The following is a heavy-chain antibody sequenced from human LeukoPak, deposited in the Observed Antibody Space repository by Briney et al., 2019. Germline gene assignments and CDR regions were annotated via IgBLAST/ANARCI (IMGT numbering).Heavy chain of an antibody. J-gene: IGHJ4*02. CDR3: TTGDPMVRGVLDY. Sequence: PGGSLRLSCAASGFTFSNAWMSWVRQAPGKGLEWVGRIKSKTDGGTTDYAAPVKGRFTISRDDSKNTLYLQMSSLKTEDTAVYYCTTGDPMVRGVLDYWGQGTLVTVSS. V-gene: IGHV3-15*01. CDR2: IKSKTDGGTT. CDR1: GFTFSNAW. D-gene: IGHD3-10*01.